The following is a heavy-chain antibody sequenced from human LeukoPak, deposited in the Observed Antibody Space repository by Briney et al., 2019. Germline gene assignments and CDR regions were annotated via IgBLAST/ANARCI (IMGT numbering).Heavy chain of an antibody. CDR2: ISGSGGST. CDR3: AKGAELWFDFGY. V-gene: IGHV3-23*01. J-gene: IGHJ4*02. Sequence: SGGSLRLSCAATGFTFSSYAMSWVRQAPGKGLEWVSAISGSGGSTYYADSVKGRFTISRDNSKNTLYLQMNSLRAEDTAVYYCAKGAELWFDFGYWGQGTLVTVSS. CDR1: GFTFSSYA. D-gene: IGHD3-10*01.